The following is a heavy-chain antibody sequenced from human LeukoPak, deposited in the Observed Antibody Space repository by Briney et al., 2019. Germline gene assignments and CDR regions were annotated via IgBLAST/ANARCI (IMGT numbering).Heavy chain of an antibody. V-gene: IGHV3-30-3*01. CDR1: GFTFSSYA. CDR3: ARRRYNWNAIDY. J-gene: IGHJ4*02. Sequence: GGSLRLSCAASGFTFSSYAMHWVRQAPGKGLEWVAVISYDGSNKYYADSVKGRFTISRDNSKNTLYLQMNSLRAEDTAVYYCARRRYNWNAIDYWGQGTLVTVSS. D-gene: IGHD1-20*01. CDR2: ISYDGSNK.